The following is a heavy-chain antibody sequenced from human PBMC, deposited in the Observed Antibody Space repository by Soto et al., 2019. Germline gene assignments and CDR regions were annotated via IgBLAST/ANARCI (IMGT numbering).Heavy chain of an antibody. V-gene: IGHV1-46*03. J-gene: IGHJ5*02. CDR1: GYTFTSYY. Sequence: GASVKVSCKASGYTFTSYYMHWVRQAPGQGLEWMGIINPSGGSTSYAQKFQGRVTMTRDTSTSTVYMELSSLRSEDTAVYYCARPGYCSGGSCYHWFDPWGQGTLVTVS. CDR3: ARPGYCSGGSCYHWFDP. CDR2: INPSGGST. D-gene: IGHD2-15*01.